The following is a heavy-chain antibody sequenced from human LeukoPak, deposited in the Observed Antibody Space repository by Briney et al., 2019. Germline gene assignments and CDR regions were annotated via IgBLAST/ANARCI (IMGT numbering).Heavy chain of an antibody. CDR2: IYYSGST. V-gene: IGHV4-39*01. J-gene: IGHJ4*02. D-gene: IGHD7-27*01. Sequence: SETLSLTCIVSGGSISSSSYYWGWIRQPPGKGLEWIGSIYYSGSTYYKPSLKSRVTISVDTSKNQFSLKLSSVTAADTAVYYCARQNWAFDYWGQGTLVTVSS. CDR3: ARQNWAFDY. CDR1: GGSISSSSYY.